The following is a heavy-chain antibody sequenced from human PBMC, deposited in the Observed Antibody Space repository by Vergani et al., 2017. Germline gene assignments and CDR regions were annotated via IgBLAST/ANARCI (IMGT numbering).Heavy chain of an antibody. CDR3: ARDPWRMDRSGFDI. CDR1: GGSISSYY. D-gene: IGHD1-1*01. Sequence: QVQLQESGPGLVKPSETLSLTCTVSGGSISSYYWSWIRQPPGKGLEWIGYIYYSGSTNYNPSLKSRVTISVDTSKNQFSLKLSSVTAADTAVYYCARDPWRMDRSGFDIWGQGTMVTVSS. CDR2: IYYSGST. J-gene: IGHJ3*02. V-gene: IGHV4-59*12.